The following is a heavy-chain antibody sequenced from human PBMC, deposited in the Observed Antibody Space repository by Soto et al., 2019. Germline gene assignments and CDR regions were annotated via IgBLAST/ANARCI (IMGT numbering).Heavy chain of an antibody. CDR2: ISAHNGNT. D-gene: IGHD1-1*01. CDR1: GYGFTTYG. Sequence: QVHLVQSGAEVKKPGASVKVSCKGSGYGFTTYGITWVRQAPGQGLEWMAWISAHNGNTNYAQKVQGRVTGTRDTSTSTAYMELRSLRYDDTAVYYCARGRYGDYWGQGALVTVSS. J-gene: IGHJ4*02. V-gene: IGHV1-18*01. CDR3: ARGRYGDY.